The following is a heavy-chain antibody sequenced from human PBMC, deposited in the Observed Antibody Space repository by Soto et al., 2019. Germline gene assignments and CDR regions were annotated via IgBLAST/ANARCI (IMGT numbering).Heavy chain of an antibody. D-gene: IGHD2-21*02. Sequence: SVKVSCKASGFTFTSSAVQWVLQARGQRLEWIGWIVVGSGNTNYAQKFQERVTITRDMSTSTAYMELSSLRSEDTAVYYCARGSLGTVVTPTSDAFDIWGQGTKVT. CDR1: GFTFTSSA. J-gene: IGHJ3*02. CDR3: ARGSLGTVVTPTSDAFDI. V-gene: IGHV1-58*01. CDR2: IVVGSGNT.